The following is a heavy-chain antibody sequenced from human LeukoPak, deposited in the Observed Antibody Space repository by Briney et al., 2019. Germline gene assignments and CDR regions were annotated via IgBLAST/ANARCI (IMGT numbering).Heavy chain of an antibody. J-gene: IGHJ4*02. Sequence: PSETLSLTCTVSGGSISSGPHYWGWIRQSPGKGLEWIGSIYYSGSTDYNPSLKSRVTISVDTSKNQISLKLSSVTAADTAVYYCAGHDSSGYYWFDYWGQGTLVTVSS. CDR3: AGHDSSGYYWFDY. CDR1: GGSISSGPHY. CDR2: IYYSGST. D-gene: IGHD3-22*01. V-gene: IGHV4-39*01.